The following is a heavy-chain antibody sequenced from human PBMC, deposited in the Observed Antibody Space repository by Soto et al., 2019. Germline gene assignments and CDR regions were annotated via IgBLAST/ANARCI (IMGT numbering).Heavy chain of an antibody. CDR1: GYTFTSYG. CDR3: ARDLRYSSGWYGAPSDAFDI. V-gene: IGHV1-3*01. D-gene: IGHD6-19*01. CDR2: INAGNGNT. J-gene: IGHJ3*02. Sequence: ASVKVSCKASGYTFTSYGMHWVRQAPGQRLEWMGWINAGNGNTKYAQKLQGRVTMTTDTSTSTAYMELRSLRSDDTAVYYCARDLRYSSGWYGAPSDAFDIWGQGTMVTVSS.